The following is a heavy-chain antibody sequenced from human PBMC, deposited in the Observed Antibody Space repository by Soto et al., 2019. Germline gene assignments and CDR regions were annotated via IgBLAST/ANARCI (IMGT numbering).Heavy chain of an antibody. CDR3: ARSMSGSYYHY. D-gene: IGHD1-26*01. CDR2: SYDSGST. J-gene: IGHJ4*02. V-gene: IGHV4-30-4*01. CDR1: GGSISSGDYY. Sequence: QVQLQESGPGLVKPSQTLSLTCTVSGGSISSGDYYWTWIRQPPGKGLGWIWYSYDSGSTYYNPFLKGRVTISVDTSKTQFSLKLSSVTAADTTVYYCARSMSGSYYHYWGQGTLVTVSS.